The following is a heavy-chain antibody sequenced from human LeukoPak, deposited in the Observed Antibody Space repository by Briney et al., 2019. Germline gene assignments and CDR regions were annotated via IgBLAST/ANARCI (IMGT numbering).Heavy chain of an antibody. D-gene: IGHD3-16*02. CDR3: ARAVLDDYVWGSYRERNSYYFDY. Sequence: ASVKVSCKASGYTFTSYGISWVRQAPGQGLECMGWISAYNGNTNYAQKLQGRVTMTTDTSTSTAYMELRSLRSDDTAVYYCARAVLDDYVWGSYRERNSYYFDYWGQGTLVTVSS. CDR1: GYTFTSYG. J-gene: IGHJ4*02. CDR2: ISAYNGNT. V-gene: IGHV1-18*01.